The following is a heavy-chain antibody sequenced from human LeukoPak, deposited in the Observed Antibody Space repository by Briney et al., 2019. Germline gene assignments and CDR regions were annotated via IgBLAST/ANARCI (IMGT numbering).Heavy chain of an antibody. CDR1: GFTFSSYA. Sequence: PGGSLRLSCAASGFTFSSYAMSWVRQAPGKGLEWVSAISGSGGSTYYADSVKGRFTISGDSSKNTLYLQMNSLRAEDTAVYYCAKAKAEYSGYDFDAFDIWGQGTMVTVSS. D-gene: IGHD5-12*01. CDR2: ISGSGGST. J-gene: IGHJ3*02. V-gene: IGHV3-23*01. CDR3: AKAKAEYSGYDFDAFDI.